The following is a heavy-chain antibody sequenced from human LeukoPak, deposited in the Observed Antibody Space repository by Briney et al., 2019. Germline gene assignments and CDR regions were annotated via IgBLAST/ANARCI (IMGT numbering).Heavy chain of an antibody. J-gene: IGHJ4*02. CDR1: GFTVSSNY. V-gene: IGHV3-53*01. CDR3: ASHWGGY. D-gene: IGHD3-16*01. CDR2: IYDSGTT. Sequence: GGSLRLYCAASGFTVSSNYMSWVRQAPGKGLEWVSIIYDSGTTHDADSVKGRFTISRDNLKNTLYLQMNSLRAEDTAVYYCASHWGGYWGQGTLVTVSS.